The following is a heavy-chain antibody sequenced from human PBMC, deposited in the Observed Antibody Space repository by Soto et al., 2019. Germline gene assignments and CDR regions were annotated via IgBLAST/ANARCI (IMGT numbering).Heavy chain of an antibody. CDR3: ARLEGLATISYYSDF. J-gene: IGHJ4*02. D-gene: IGHD3-9*01. CDR1: DDSINSDKYY. V-gene: IGHV4-39*01. Sequence: QLQLQEEGPGLVMPSETLSLTCSVSDDSINSDKYYWGWIRQPPGKGLEWIGSIYYRGNAYYNPSLQTRVTISLYKSRSQFSLTLNSVTAADSAVYFCARLEGLATISYYSDFWGPGALVTVSS. CDR2: IYYRGNA.